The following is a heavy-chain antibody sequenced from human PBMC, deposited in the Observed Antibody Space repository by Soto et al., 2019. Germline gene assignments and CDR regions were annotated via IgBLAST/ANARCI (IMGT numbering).Heavy chain of an antibody. D-gene: IGHD3-10*01. CDR1: GGSISSGGYH. J-gene: IGHJ6*02. Sequence: SETLSLTCTLSGGSISSGGYHWSSLRQQPGKGLEWMWYIYYSGSTYYNPSLKSRVTISVDTSKNQFSLKPSSVTAADTAVYYCARDVIPNYYGSGSYYNWVVAEYGMDVWGQGTTVT. CDR3: ARDVIPNYYGSGSYYNWVVAEYGMDV. CDR2: IYYSGST. V-gene: IGHV4-31*03.